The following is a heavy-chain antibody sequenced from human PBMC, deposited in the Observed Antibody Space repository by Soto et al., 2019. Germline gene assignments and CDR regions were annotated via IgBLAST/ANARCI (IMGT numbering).Heavy chain of an antibody. CDR2: ISSNGGST. J-gene: IGHJ6*03. Sequence: GGSLRLSCAASGFTFSSYAMHWVRQAPGKGLEYVSAISSNGGSTYYANSVKGRFTISRDNSKNTLYLQMGSLRAEDMAVYYCARGYCSSTSCYWYYYYYMDVWGKGTTVTVS. V-gene: IGHV3-64*01. CDR1: GFTFSSYA. CDR3: ARGYCSSTSCYWYYYYYMDV. D-gene: IGHD2-2*01.